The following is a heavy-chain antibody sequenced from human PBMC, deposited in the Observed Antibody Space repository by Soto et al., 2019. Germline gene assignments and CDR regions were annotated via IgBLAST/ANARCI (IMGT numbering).Heavy chain of an antibody. CDR1: GFSFGAFA. V-gene: IGHV3-30*04. Sequence: QMKLVESGGGVVQPGRSLRLSCAASGFSFGAFAMHWVRQAPGKGLEWVALVSYDGGQNYYADSVEGRFTISRDNSKNTLFLQMDSLRLEDTALYYCARYTNTCLDFWGQGTLVIVSS. CDR3: ARYTNTCLDF. CDR2: VSYDGGQN. D-gene: IGHD2-2*02. J-gene: IGHJ4*02.